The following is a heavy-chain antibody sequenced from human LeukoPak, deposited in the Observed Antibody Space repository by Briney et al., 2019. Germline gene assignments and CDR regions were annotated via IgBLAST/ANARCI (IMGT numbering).Heavy chain of an antibody. J-gene: IGHJ4*02. Sequence: ASVKVSCKASGYTFTSYAMNWVRQAPGQGLEWMGWINTNTGNPTYAQGFTGRFVFSLDTSVSTAYPQISSLKAEDTAVYYCARDGTLEMATITGGIDYWGQGTLVTVSS. CDR3: ARDGTLEMATITGGIDY. CDR1: GYTFTSYA. D-gene: IGHD5-24*01. CDR2: INTNTGNP. V-gene: IGHV7-4-1*02.